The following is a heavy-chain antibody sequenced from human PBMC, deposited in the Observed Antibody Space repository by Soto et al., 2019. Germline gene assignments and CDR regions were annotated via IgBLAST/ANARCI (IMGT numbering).Heavy chain of an antibody. D-gene: IGHD6-13*01. CDR3: AREGQYSSSPGVDY. CDR1: GGSISRYY. V-gene: IGHV4-4*07. Sequence: QVQLQESGPGLVKPSETLSLTCTGSGGSISRYYGSWIRQPAGKGLEWIGRIYTSGSTNYNPSLKIRVTMSVDTSKNLFSLKLSSVTAADTAVYYCAREGQYSSSPGVDYWGQGTLVTVSS. CDR2: IYTSGST. J-gene: IGHJ4*02.